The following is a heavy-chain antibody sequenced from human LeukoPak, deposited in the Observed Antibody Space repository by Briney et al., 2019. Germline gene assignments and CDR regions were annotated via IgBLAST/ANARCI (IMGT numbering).Heavy chain of an antibody. CDR1: GFTFSSYS. CDR3: ARGFEDYGDYGKSFDY. V-gene: IGHV3-21*01. CDR2: ISSTNTYI. J-gene: IGHJ4*02. D-gene: IGHD4-17*01. Sequence: GGSLRLSCAPSGFTFSSYSMNWVRQAPGKGLEWVSSISSTNTYIYYADSVKGRFTVSRDIAESSLYLQMDSLRVEDSAVYYCARGFEDYGDYGKSFDYWGQGTLVTVSS.